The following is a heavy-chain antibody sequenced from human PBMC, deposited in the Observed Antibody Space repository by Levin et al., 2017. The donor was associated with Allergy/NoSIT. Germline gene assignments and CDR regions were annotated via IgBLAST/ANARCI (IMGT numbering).Heavy chain of an antibody. Sequence: SETLSLTCAVYGGSFSGYYWSWIRQPPGKGLEWIGEINHSGSTNYNPSLKSRVTISVDTSKNQFSLKLSSVTAADTAVYYCARGAEQVVAAKGGFDYWGQGTLVTVSS. V-gene: IGHV4-34*01. CDR3: ARGAEQVVAAKGGFDY. CDR2: INHSGST. J-gene: IGHJ4*02. CDR1: GGSFSGYY. D-gene: IGHD2-15*01.